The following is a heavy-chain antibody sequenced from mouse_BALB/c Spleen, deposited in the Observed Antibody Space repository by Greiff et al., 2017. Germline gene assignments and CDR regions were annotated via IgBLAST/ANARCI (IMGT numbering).Heavy chain of an antibody. J-gene: IGHJ3*01. CDR2: IDPENGDT. Sequence: VQLKQSGAELVRSGASVKLSCTASGFNIKDYYMHWVKQRPEQGLEWIGWIDPENGDTEYAPKFQGKATMTADTSSNTAYLQLSSLTSEDTAVYYCNLYGNYLFAYWGQGTLVTVSA. CDR1: GFNIKDYY. CDR3: NLYGNYLFAY. V-gene: IGHV14-4*02. D-gene: IGHD2-1*01.